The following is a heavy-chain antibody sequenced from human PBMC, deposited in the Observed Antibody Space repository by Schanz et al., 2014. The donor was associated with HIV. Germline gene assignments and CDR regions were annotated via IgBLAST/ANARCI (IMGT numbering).Heavy chain of an antibody. Sequence: EVQLVECGGGLVQPGRSLRLSCAASGFIFDDYAMHWARQAPGKGLEWVSGISWNSDSKGYADSVKGRFTISRDNAKNSLYLQMNSLRAEDTALYYCAKDRGVVSGMVTNYYYGMDVWGQGTTVTVSS. CDR3: AKDRGVVSGMVTNYYYGMDV. J-gene: IGHJ6*02. D-gene: IGHD5-18*01. CDR1: GFIFDDYA. CDR2: ISWNSDSK. V-gene: IGHV3-9*01.